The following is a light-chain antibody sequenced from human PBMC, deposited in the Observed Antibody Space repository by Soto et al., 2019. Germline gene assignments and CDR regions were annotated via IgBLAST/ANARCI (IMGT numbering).Light chain of an antibody. Sequence: DIHMTQSPSTLSVSVVDRVTITCRASQTISSWLAWYQQKPGKAPKLLIYKASTLKSGVPSRFSGSGSGTEFTLTISSLQPDDFATYYCQHYNSYSEAFGQGTK. CDR3: QHYNSYSEA. V-gene: IGKV1-5*03. J-gene: IGKJ1*01. CDR2: KAS. CDR1: QTISSW.